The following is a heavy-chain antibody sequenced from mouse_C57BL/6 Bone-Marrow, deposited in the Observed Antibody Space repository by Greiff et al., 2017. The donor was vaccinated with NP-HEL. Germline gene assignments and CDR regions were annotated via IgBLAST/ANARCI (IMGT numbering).Heavy chain of an antibody. CDR3: ARHWATVVADYAMDY. CDR1: GFTFSDYG. CDR2: ISNLAYSI. Sequence: EVKLMESGGGLVQPGGSLKLSCAASGFTFSDYGMAWVRQAPRKGPEWVAFISNLAYSIYYADPVTGRFTISRENAKNTLYLEMSSLRSEDTAMYYCARHWATVVADYAMDYWGQGTSVTVSS. D-gene: IGHD1-1*01. V-gene: IGHV5-15*01. J-gene: IGHJ4*01.